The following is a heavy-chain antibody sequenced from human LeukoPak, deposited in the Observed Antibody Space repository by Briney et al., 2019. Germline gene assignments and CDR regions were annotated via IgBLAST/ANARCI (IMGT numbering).Heavy chain of an antibody. V-gene: IGHV1-8*01. CDR2: MNPNSGNT. D-gene: IGHD2-15*01. CDR1: GYTFTNYD. CDR3: ARDMESVVVAAISWFDP. J-gene: IGHJ5*02. Sequence: ASVKVSCKASGYTFTNYDINWMRQATGQGLEWMGWMNPNSGNTGYAQKFQGRVTMTRNTSISTAYMELSSLRSDDTAVYYCARDMESVVVAAISWFDPWGQGTLVTVSS.